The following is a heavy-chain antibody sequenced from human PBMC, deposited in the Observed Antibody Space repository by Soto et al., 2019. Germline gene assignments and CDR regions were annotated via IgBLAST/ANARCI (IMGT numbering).Heavy chain of an antibody. CDR3: ARVYCSGGSCYSIDY. CDR2: INPSNST. V-gene: IGHV1-46*03. Sequence: QVQLVQSGAEVKKPGASVKVSCKASGYTFTSYYMHWVRQAPGQGLEWMGIINPSNSTTYAQKFQGRVTMTRETSTSTVYMELSSLRSEDTAVYYCARVYCSGGSCYSIDYWGQGTLVTVSS. J-gene: IGHJ4*02. D-gene: IGHD2-15*01. CDR1: GYTFTSYY.